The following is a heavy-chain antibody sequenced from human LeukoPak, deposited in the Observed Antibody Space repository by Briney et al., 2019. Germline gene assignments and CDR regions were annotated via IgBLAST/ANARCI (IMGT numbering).Heavy chain of an antibody. Sequence: GGSLRLSCAASGFTFKNYAMRWVRQAPGKGLEWVSAIGDTNGDTKYADSVKGRFTISRDNSRNTLYLHLNSLRVEDTAIYYCGRDWKLDYWGQGTLVTVSS. CDR2: IGDTNGDT. D-gene: IGHD1-1*01. CDR3: GRDWKLDY. J-gene: IGHJ4*02. CDR1: GFTFKNYA. V-gene: IGHV3-23*01.